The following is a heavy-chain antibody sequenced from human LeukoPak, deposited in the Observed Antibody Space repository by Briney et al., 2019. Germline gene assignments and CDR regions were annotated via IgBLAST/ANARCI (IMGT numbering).Heavy chain of an antibody. D-gene: IGHD6-13*01. CDR2: IYYSGST. CDR1: GGSISSYY. Sequence: SETLSLTCTVSGGSISSYYWSWIRQPPGKGLEWIGYIYYSGSTNYNPSLKSRVTISVDTSKNQFSLKLSSVTAADTAVYYCARRGIAAGWFDPWGQGTLVTVSS. V-gene: IGHV4-59*08. J-gene: IGHJ5*02. CDR3: ARRGIAAGWFDP.